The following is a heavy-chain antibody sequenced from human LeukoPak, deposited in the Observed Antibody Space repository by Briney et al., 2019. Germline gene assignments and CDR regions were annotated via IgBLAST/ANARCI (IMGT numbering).Heavy chain of an antibody. CDR2: ISAYNGNT. V-gene: IGHV1-18*01. CDR3: ARDVEPLTVTTQALDY. CDR1: GYTFTSYG. Sequence: GASVKVSCKASGYTFTSYGISWVRQAPGQGLEWMGWISAYNGNTNYAQKLQGRVTMTTDTSTSTAYMELRSLRSDDTAVYYCARDVEPLTVTTQALDYWGQGTLVTVSS. J-gene: IGHJ4*02. D-gene: IGHD4-17*01.